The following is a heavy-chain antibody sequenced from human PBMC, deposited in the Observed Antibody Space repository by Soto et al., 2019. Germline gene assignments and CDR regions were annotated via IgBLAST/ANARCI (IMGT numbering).Heavy chain of an antibody. CDR3: ARVPGAMATVTPNFDY. J-gene: IGHJ4*02. Sequence: QVQLVESGGGVVQPGRSLRLSCAASGFTFSSYAMHWVRQAPGKGLEWVAVISYDGSNKYYADSVKGRFTISRDNSKNTLYLQMNSLRAEDTAVYYCARVPGAMATVTPNFDYWGQGTLVTVSS. V-gene: IGHV3-30-3*01. D-gene: IGHD4-17*01. CDR1: GFTFSSYA. CDR2: ISYDGSNK.